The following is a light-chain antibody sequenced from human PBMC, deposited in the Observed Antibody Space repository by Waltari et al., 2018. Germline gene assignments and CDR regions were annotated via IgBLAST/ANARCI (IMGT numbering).Light chain of an antibody. V-gene: IGLV2-23*03. Sequence: QSALTQPASVSGSPGQSITISCTGTSSDVGSYNLVSWYQQHPGKAPKLMIYEGSKRPSVGGKRGEGWRERNTCCLAVSGLQAEDEADYYCCSYAGSSTFVVLGGGTKLTVL. CDR1: SSDVGSYNL. J-gene: IGLJ2*01. CDR2: EGS. CDR3: CSYAGSSTFVV.